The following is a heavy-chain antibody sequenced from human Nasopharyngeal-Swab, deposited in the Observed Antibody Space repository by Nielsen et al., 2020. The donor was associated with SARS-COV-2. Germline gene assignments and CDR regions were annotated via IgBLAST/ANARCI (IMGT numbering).Heavy chain of an antibody. V-gene: IGHV3-15*01. CDR2: IKSKTDGGTT. J-gene: IGHJ6*03. D-gene: IGHD6-13*01. CDR1: GFTFSNAW. CDR3: TTDLAAAGDYYYYYYMDV. Sequence: ETLSLTCAASGFTFSNAWMSWVRQAPGKGLEWVGRIKSKTDGGTTDYAAPVKGRFTISRDDSKNTLYLQMNSLKTEDTAVYYCTTDLAAAGDYYYYYYMDVWGKGTTVTVSS.